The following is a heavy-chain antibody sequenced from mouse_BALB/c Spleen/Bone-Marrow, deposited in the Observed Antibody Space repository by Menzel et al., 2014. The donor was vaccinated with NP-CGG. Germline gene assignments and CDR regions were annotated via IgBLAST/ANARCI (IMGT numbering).Heavy chain of an antibody. CDR3: ARRGSYDDYNL. D-gene: IGHD1-1*02. CDR1: GFSLSRYP. Sequence: EESGGRLVTPGTPLTLTCTVSGFSLSRYPVGWVRQAPGKGLEWIGIINTFGRQYYASWAKGRFAISXTSTTVDLKITRPTTEDTATYFCARRGSYDDYNLWGQGTLVTVS. V-gene: IGHV5-6-5*01. J-gene: IGHJ3*01. CDR2: INTFGRQ.